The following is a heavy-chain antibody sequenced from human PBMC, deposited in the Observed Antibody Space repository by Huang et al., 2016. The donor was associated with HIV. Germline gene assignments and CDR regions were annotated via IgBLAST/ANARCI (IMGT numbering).Heavy chain of an antibody. J-gene: IGHJ4*02. Sequence: QVQLVESGGGVVQPGRSLRISGAASGFTFSSYGMHWVRQAPGKGLEWVAVISYDDKTKYYADSVKGRFSIARDNSKTTVYLQLNSLRLEDTAVYYCAKGGSAAAVLDFWGQGTLVTVSS. V-gene: IGHV3-30*18. CDR3: AKGGSAAAVLDF. CDR1: GFTFSSYG. D-gene: IGHD6-13*01. CDR2: ISYDDKTK.